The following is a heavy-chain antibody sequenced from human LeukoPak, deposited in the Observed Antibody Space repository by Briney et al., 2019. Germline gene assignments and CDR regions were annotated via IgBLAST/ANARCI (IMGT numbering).Heavy chain of an antibody. Sequence: ASVKVSCKASGYTFTDYYMHWVRQAPGQGLEWMGWINPHSGGTGHAQKFQGRVTMTRDTSISTAYMELSRLRSDDTAVYYCARGLYSSSSYDYWGQGTLVTVSS. V-gene: IGHV1-2*02. J-gene: IGHJ4*02. CDR2: INPHSGGT. CDR1: GYTFTDYY. CDR3: ARGLYSSSSYDY. D-gene: IGHD6-6*01.